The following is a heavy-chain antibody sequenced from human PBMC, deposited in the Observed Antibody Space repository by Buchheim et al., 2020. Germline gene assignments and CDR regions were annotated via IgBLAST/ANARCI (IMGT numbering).Heavy chain of an antibody. D-gene: IGHD3-9*01. CDR3: AKVADYDILTGYGNWFDP. Sequence: QVQLVESGGGVVQPGRSLRLSCAASGFTFSSYGMHWVRQAPGKGLEWVAVISYDGSNKYYADSVKGRFTISRDNSKNTLYLQMNSLRAEDTAVYYCAKVADYDILTGYGNWFDPWGQGTL. CDR2: ISYDGSNK. CDR1: GFTFSSYG. J-gene: IGHJ5*02. V-gene: IGHV3-30*18.